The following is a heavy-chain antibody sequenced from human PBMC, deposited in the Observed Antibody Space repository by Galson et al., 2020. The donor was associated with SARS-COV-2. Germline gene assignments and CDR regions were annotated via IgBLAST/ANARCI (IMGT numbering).Heavy chain of an antibody. CDR2: IPYSGST. CDR3: ARDPAPLYGDNYYYGMDV. Sequence: ETSETLSLTCSASDVSMTSYYWSWIRQPPGKGLEWIGYIPYSGSTNYNPSLRSRVTILVDLSKNQFSLKLSSVTAADTAVYYCARDPAPLYGDNYYYGMDVWGRGTTVTVSS. CDR1: DVSMTSYY. J-gene: IGHJ6*02. D-gene: IGHD4-17*01. V-gene: IGHV4-59*01.